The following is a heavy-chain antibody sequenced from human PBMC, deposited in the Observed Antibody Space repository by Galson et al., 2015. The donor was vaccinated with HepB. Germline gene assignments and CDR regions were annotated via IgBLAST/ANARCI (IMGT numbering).Heavy chain of an antibody. J-gene: IGHJ4*02. CDR2: INAGNGNT. V-gene: IGHV1-3*01. CDR3: ARDHRGGTAARHN. D-gene: IGHD6-6*01. Sequence: SVKVSCKASGYTFTSYAMHWVRQAPGQRLEWMGWINAGNGNTKYSQKFQGRVTITRDTSASTAYMELSSLRSEDTAVYYCARDHRGGTAARHNWGQGTLVTVSS. CDR1: GYTFTSYA.